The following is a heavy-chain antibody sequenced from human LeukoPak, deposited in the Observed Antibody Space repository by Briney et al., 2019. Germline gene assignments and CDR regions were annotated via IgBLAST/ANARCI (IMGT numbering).Heavy chain of an antibody. J-gene: IGHJ6*03. CDR1: GFTFDDYG. Sequence: GGSLRLSCAASGFTFDDYGMSWVRQAPGKGLEWVSGINWNGGSTGYADSVKGRFTISRDNAKNSLYLQMNSLRAEDTALYCCARGKYCSSTSCYLSYMDVWGKGTTVTVSS. CDR2: INWNGGST. CDR3: ARGKYCSSTSCYLSYMDV. V-gene: IGHV3-20*04. D-gene: IGHD2-2*01.